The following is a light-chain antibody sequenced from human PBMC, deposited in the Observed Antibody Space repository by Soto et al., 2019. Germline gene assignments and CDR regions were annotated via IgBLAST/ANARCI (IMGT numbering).Light chain of an antibody. CDR2: TVS. CDR3: MQRIEFPLT. V-gene: IGKV2-40*01. CDR1: QSLLDSDDGNTY. J-gene: IGKJ4*01. Sequence: DIVMTQTPLSLTVTPGEPASISCRSSQSLLDSDDGNTYLDWYLQKPGQSPQLLIYTVSYRASGVPDRFSGSGSRTDFTLKISRVEAEDVGVYYCMQRIEFPLTFGGGTKVDIK.